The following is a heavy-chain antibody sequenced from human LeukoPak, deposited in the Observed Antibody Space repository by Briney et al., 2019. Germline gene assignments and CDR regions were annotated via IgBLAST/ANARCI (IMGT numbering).Heavy chain of an antibody. CDR3: ASLIAGYCSSTSCHDY. J-gene: IGHJ4*02. Sequence: GGSLRLSCAASGFTFSSYAMSWVRQAPGKGLEWVSVIYSGGSTYYADSVKGRFTISRDNSKNTLYLQMSSLRAEDTAVYYCASLIAGYCSSTSCHDYWGQGTLVTVSS. V-gene: IGHV3-53*01. D-gene: IGHD2-2*01. CDR1: GFTFSSYA. CDR2: IYSGGST.